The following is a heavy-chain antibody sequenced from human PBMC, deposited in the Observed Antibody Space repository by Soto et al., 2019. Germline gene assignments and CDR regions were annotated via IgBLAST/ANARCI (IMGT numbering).Heavy chain of an antibody. CDR1: QGSLSPHY. V-gene: IGHV4-4*07. D-gene: IGHD6-13*01. J-gene: IGHJ4*02. CDR3: ARARANSWYDFDS. CDR2: VFSSGIT. Sequence: QVQLRESGPGLVKSSETLSLTCTVSQGSLSPHYWSWIRQPAGKGLEWVGRVFSSGITKYNPSLRSRVTMSVETSKNLFSLNLTSVTAADTAIYYCARARANSWYDFDSWGRGVPVTVSS.